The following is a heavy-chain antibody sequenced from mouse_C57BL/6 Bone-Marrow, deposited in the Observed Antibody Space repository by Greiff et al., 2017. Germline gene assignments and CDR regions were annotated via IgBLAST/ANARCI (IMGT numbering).Heavy chain of an antibody. D-gene: IGHD2-4*01. CDR3: ARDDYDRAWFAY. Sequence: VQLQQSGPELVQPGASVKIPCKASGYTFTDYNMDWVKQSHGKSLEWLGDINPNNGGTFYHQMFKGQGTLTVDKCSSTAYMELRSLKYEDTAVYYCARDDYDRAWFAYWGQGTLVTVSA. J-gene: IGHJ3*01. V-gene: IGHV1-18*01. CDR2: INPNNGGT. CDR1: GYTFTDYN.